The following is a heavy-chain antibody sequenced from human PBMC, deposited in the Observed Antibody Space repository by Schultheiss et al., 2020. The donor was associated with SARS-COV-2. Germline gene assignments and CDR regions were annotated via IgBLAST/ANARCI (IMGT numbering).Heavy chain of an antibody. CDR1: GFTFSSYG. CDR2: ISGSGGST. Sequence: GGSLRLSCAASGFTFSSYGMHWVRQAPGKGLEWVSAISGSGGSTSYADSVKGRFTISRDNAKNTLYLQMNSLRAEDTAVYYCASTPLVVPVIVGMGLRNYYYMDVWGKGTTVTVSS. CDR3: ASTPLVVPVIVGMGLRNYYYMDV. J-gene: IGHJ6*03. V-gene: IGHV3-23*01. D-gene: IGHD2-2*01.